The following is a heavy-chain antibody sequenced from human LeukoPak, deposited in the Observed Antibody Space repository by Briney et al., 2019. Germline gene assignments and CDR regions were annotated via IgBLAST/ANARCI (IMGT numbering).Heavy chain of an antibody. CDR2: ICGSGGST. D-gene: IGHD2-2*01. V-gene: IGHV3-23*01. CDR3: ARVSNYCSSSSCARARNFLFDP. Sequence: PGGSLRLSCAASGFTFSSYAMSWVRQTLGKGLEWVSAICGSGGSTYHADSVKGRFTFSRDNSKITLYLQMNSMRAEDMAVYYCARVSNYCSSSSCARARNFLFDPWGQGTLVTVYS. CDR1: GFTFSSYA. J-gene: IGHJ5*02.